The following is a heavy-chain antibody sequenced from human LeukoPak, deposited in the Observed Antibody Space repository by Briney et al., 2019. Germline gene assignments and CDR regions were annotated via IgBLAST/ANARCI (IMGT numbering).Heavy chain of an antibody. J-gene: IGHJ5*02. Sequence: PSETLSLTCTVSGGSISSYYWSWIRQPPGKGLEWIGYIYYSGSTNYNPSLKSRVTISVDTSKNQFSLKLSSVTAADTAVYYCARHLSYGWFDPWGRGTLVTVSS. CDR3: ARHLSYGWFDP. CDR1: GGSISSYY. D-gene: IGHD1-26*01. V-gene: IGHV4-59*08. CDR2: IYYSGST.